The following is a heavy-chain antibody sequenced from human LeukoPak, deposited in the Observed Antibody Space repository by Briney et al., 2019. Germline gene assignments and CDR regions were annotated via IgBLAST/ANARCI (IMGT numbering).Heavy chain of an antibody. Sequence: SETLSLTCTVSGGSISSSSYYWGWIRQPPGKGLEWIGSIYYSGSTYYNPSLKSRVTISVDRSKNQFSLKLSSVTAADTAVYYCARAMRAYGSHWFDPWGQGTLVTVSS. J-gene: IGHJ5*02. CDR2: IYYSGST. CDR1: GGSISSSSYY. D-gene: IGHD3-10*01. V-gene: IGHV4-39*07. CDR3: ARAMRAYGSHWFDP.